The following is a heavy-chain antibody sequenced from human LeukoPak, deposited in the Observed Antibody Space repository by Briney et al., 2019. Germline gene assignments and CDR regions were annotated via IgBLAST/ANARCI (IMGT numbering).Heavy chain of an antibody. CDR1: GGSISSYY. CDR2: IYTSGST. Sequence: PSETLSLTCTVSGGSISSYYWSWIRQPPGKGLEWIGHIYTSGSTNYNPSLKSRVTISVDTSKNQFSLKLSSVTAADTAVYYCARGRRSIAARSYNWFDPWGQGTLVTVSS. CDR3: ARGRRSIAARSYNWFDP. J-gene: IGHJ5*02. D-gene: IGHD6-6*01. V-gene: IGHV4-4*09.